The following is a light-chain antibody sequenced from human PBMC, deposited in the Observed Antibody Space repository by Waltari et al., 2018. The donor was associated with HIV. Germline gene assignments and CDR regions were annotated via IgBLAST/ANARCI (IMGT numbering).Light chain of an antibody. CDR2: QDT. J-gene: IGLJ3*02. V-gene: IGLV3-1*01. CDR3: QAWDRSTWV. CDR1: QLGKKY. Sequence: SYELTQPPSVSVSPGQTASITCSGDQLGKKYATWYQRKPGQSPVVVIYQDTKRPSGIPERFSGSNSGNTATLTISGTQAMDEADYYCQAWDRSTWVFGGVTMLTVL.